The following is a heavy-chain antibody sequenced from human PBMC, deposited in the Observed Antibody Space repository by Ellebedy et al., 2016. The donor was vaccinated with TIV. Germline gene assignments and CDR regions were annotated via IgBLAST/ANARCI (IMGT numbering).Heavy chain of an antibody. D-gene: IGHD6-13*01. CDR3: ARLGVIAAAGASDS. CDR1: GFTFSGYY. CDR2: LSYTGDLM. V-gene: IGHV3-11*01. Sequence: GESLKISCAASGFTFSGYYMSWLRQAPGKGPEWVSYLSYTGDLMYYADSVKGRFTTSRDNAGNSLYLQMNSLRAEDTAVYYWARLGVIAAAGASDSWGQGTLVIVSS. J-gene: IGHJ4*02.